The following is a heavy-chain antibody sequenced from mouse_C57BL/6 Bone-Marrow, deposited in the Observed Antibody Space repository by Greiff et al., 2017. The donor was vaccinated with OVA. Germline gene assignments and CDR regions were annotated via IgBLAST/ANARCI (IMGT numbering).Heavy chain of an antibody. CDR3: ARLSLYDMDY. CDR1: GYTFTRYG. J-gene: IGHJ4*01. V-gene: IGHV1-81*01. CDR2: IYPRSGTT. Sequence: QVQLQQSGAELARPGASVKLSCKASGYTFTRYGISWVKQRTGQGLEWIGEIYPRSGTTYYNEKFKGKATLTADKSSSTAYMELRSLTSEDSAVYFCARLSLYDMDYWGQGTSVTVSS.